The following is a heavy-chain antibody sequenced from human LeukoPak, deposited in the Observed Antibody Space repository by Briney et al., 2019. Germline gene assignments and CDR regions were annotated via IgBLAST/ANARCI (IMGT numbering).Heavy chain of an antibody. J-gene: IGHJ4*02. CDR2: ISGSGGST. Sequence: GGSLRLSCAASGFTFSSYEMNWVRQAPGKGLEWVSAISGSGGSTYYADSVKGRFTISRDNSKNTLYLQMNSLRAEDTAVYYCAKEVSIVVVVAATDYWGQGTLVTVSS. V-gene: IGHV3-23*01. CDR1: GFTFSSYE. CDR3: AKEVSIVVVVAATDY. D-gene: IGHD2-15*01.